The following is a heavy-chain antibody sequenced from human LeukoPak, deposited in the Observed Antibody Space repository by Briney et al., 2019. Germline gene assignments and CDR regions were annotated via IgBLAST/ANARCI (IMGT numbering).Heavy chain of an antibody. V-gene: IGHV4-4*07. D-gene: IGHD2-15*01. CDR2: IYTSGST. J-gene: IGHJ4*02. Sequence: PSETLSLTCTVSGGSMSSHYWSWIRQPAGKGLEWIGRIYTSGSTNYNPSLKSRVTMSVDTSKNQFTLKLTSVTAADTAIYYCARVVASTSIDSWGQGTLVTVSS. CDR1: GGSMSSHY. CDR3: ARVVASTSIDS.